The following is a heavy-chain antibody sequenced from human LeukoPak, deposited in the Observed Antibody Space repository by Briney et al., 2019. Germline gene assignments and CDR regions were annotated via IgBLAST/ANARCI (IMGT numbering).Heavy chain of an antibody. CDR1: GGTFSSYA. CDR3: ARELLAEGLSGGDTFDY. D-gene: IGHD2-21*02. J-gene: IGHJ4*02. CDR2: IIPIFGTA. Sequence: VASVKVSCTASGGTFSSYAISWVRQAPGQGLEWMGGIIPIFGTANYAQKFQGRVTITADESTSTAYMELSSLRSEDTAVYYCARELLAEGLSGGDTFDYWGQGTLVTVSS. V-gene: IGHV1-69*13.